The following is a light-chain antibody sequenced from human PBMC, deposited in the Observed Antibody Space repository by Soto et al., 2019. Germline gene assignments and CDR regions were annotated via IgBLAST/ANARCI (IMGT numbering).Light chain of an antibody. V-gene: IGKV1-6*01. Sequence: IQVTQSPSSLSASVGDGVTITCRTSQGIRSALGWYQQKPGKVPKLLIYAASTLQSGVPSRFSGSGSGRDFTLTISSLQPEDFATYYCLLDYAYFWAFGQGTKVDIK. CDR3: LLDYAYFWA. CDR1: QGIRSA. J-gene: IGKJ1*01. CDR2: AAS.